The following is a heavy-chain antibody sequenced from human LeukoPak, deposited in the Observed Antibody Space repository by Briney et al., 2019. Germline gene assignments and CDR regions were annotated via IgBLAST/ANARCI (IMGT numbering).Heavy chain of an antibody. D-gene: IGHD6-13*01. CDR1: GFTFSSYA. CDR3: AKDKVGYSSSWYDGGWYYFDY. CDR2: ISWNSGSI. V-gene: IGHV3-9*01. J-gene: IGHJ4*02. Sequence: QPGGSLRLSCAASGFTFSSYAMPWVRQAPGKGLEWVSGISWNSGSIGYADSVKGRFTISRDNAKNSLYLQMNSLRAEDTALYYCAKDKVGYSSSWYDGGWYYFDYWGQGTLVTVSS.